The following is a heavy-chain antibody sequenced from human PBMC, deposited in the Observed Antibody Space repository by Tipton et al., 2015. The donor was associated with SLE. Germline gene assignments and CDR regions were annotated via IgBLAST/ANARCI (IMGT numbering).Heavy chain of an antibody. D-gene: IGHD5-24*01. V-gene: IGHV4-59*01. CDR2: IYYSGGT. Sequence: TLSLTCTVSGGSISPYYWTWIRQPPGKGLEWIGYIYYSGGTNYNPSLKSRVTISVATSKNQFSLKLRSVTAADTAVYYCARRGYNYWYFDLWGRGALVTVSS. CDR1: GGSISPYY. CDR3: ARRGYNYWYFDL. J-gene: IGHJ2*01.